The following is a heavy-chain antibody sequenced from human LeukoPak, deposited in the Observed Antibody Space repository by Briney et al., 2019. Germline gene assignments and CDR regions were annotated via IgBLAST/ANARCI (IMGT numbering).Heavy chain of an antibody. CDR1: GGSINNYY. CDR2: IYNSGST. Sequence: KPSETLSLTCTVSGGSINNYYWSWIRQPPGRALEWIGDIYNSGSTNCNPSLKSRVTISVDRSKNQFSLKLSSVTVVDTAVYYCAREQSYGGNNYFDYWGQGTLVTVSS. J-gene: IGHJ4*02. CDR3: AREQSYGGNNYFDY. V-gene: IGHV4-59*01. D-gene: IGHD4-23*01.